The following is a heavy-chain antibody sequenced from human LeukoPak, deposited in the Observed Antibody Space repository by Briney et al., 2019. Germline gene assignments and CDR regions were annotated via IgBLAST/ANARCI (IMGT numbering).Heavy chain of an antibody. Sequence: ASVKVSCKASGYTFTNYYMHWVRQAPGQGLEWMGIINPSGGSTSYAQKFQSRVTMPRDMSTSTVYMELSSLRSEDAAVYYCARGWYVVDYWGQGTLVTVSS. CDR2: INPSGGST. D-gene: IGHD6-13*01. V-gene: IGHV1-46*01. J-gene: IGHJ4*02. CDR1: GYTFTNYY. CDR3: ARGWYVVDY.